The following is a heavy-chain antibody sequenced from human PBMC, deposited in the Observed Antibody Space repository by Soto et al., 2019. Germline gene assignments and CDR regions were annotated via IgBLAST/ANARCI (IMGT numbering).Heavy chain of an antibody. CDR3: AREGYCSSTSCYVAAIDI. D-gene: IGHD2-2*01. Sequence: PGGSLRLSCAASGLTFSSYSMNWVRQAPGKGLEWVSYISSGSNTIYYADSVKGRFTISRDNAKNSLYLQMNSLRAEDTAVYYCAREGYCSSTSCYVAAIDIWGQGTMVTVS. V-gene: IGHV3-48*01. J-gene: IGHJ3*02. CDR1: GLTFSSYS. CDR2: ISSGSNTI.